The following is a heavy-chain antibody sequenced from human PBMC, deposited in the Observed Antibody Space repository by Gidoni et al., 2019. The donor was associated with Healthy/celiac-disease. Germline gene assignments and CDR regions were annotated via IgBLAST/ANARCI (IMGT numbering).Heavy chain of an antibody. Sequence: QVQLVESGGGVVQPGRSLRLSCAASGFPFSSSGMHWVRQAPGKGLEWVAVISYDGSNKYYADSVKGRFTISRDNSKNTLYLQMNSLRAEDTAVYYCAKDSKYCSSTSCYPWVWGQGTLVTVSS. D-gene: IGHD2-2*01. CDR1: GFPFSSSG. V-gene: IGHV3-30*18. J-gene: IGHJ4*02. CDR3: AKDSKYCSSTSCYPWV. CDR2: ISYDGSNK.